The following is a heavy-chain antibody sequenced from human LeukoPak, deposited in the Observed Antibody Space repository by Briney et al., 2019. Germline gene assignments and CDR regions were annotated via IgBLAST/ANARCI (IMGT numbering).Heavy chain of an antibody. J-gene: IGHJ6*04. Sequence: GGSLRLSCAVSGFTFSSYSMNGVRQAPGKGLEWVSYISSSGSTIYYADSVKGRFISSRDNTKNSLYLQMNSLRAEDTAVYYCAELGITMIGGVWGKGTTVTISS. CDR2: ISSSGSTI. CDR3: AELGITMIGGV. D-gene: IGHD3-10*02. CDR1: GFTFSSYS. V-gene: IGHV3-48*04.